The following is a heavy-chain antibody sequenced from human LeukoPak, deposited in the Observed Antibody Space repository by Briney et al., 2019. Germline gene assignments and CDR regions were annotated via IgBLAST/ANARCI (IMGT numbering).Heavy chain of an antibody. J-gene: IGHJ6*02. CDR3: ASASSSSRYGMDV. CDR1: GGSISSYY. CDR2: IYSSGST. D-gene: IGHD6-13*01. V-gene: IGHV4-4*07. Sequence: SETLSLTCTVSGGSISSYYWSWIRQPAGKGLQWIGRIYSSGSTNYNPSLKSRVTMSVDTSKNQFSLKLSSVTAADTAVYYCASASSSSRYGMDVWGQGTTVTVSS.